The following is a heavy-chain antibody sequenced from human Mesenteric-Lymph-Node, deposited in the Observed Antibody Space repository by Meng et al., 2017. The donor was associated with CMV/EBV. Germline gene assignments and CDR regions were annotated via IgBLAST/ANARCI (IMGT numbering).Heavy chain of an antibody. V-gene: IGHV3-23*01. CDR3: AKDLYSDILIGYWSVWDS. Sequence: GESLKISCAASGFTFTSYAMSWVRQAPGKGLEWVSAISGGGGSAFYADSVEGRFTIPRDNTKNTLDLQMNSLRAEDTAIYYCAKDLYSDILIGYWSVWDSWGQGTLVTVSS. D-gene: IGHD3-9*01. J-gene: IGHJ4*02. CDR1: GFTFTSYA. CDR2: ISGGGGSA.